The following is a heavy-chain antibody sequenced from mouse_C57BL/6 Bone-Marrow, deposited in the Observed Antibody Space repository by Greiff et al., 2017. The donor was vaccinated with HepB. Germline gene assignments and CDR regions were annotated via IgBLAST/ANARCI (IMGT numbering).Heavy chain of an antibody. J-gene: IGHJ2*01. V-gene: IGHV4-1*01. D-gene: IGHD2-1*01. CDR1: GIDFSRYW. Sequence: EVKLMESGGGLVQPGGSLKLSCAASGIDFSRYWMSWVRRAPGKGLEWIGEINPDSSTINYAPSLKDKFIISRDNAKNTLYLQMSKVRSEDTALYYCARHYYGNLWYFDYWGQGTTLTVSS. CDR3: ARHYYGNLWYFDY. CDR2: INPDSSTI.